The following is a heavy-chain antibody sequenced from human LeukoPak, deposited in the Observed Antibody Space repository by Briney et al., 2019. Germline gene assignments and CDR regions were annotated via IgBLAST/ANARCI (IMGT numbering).Heavy chain of an antibody. Sequence: GGSLRLSCAASGFTFSSYGMHWVRQAPGKGLEWVEFIRYDGSNKYYADSVKGRFTISRDNSKNTLYLQMNSLRAEDTAVYYCAKDLDATLYDFWSGETIWGQGTMVTVSS. D-gene: IGHD3-3*01. CDR3: AKDLDATLYDFWSGETI. CDR1: GFTFSSYG. V-gene: IGHV3-30*02. CDR2: IRYDGSNK. J-gene: IGHJ3*02.